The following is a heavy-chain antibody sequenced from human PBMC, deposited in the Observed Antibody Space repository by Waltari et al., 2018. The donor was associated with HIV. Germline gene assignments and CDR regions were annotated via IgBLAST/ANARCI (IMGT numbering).Heavy chain of an antibody. J-gene: IGHJ4*02. V-gene: IGHV1-2*06. CDR3: ARAISTGRVTFDY. Sequence: QVQLVQSGAEVRKPGASMTVSCKASGYNFSGYYIHWVRQAPGHGLEWMGRITPYSGATNYAQKFRGRVTMTRDTSIRKAYVELSGLTSDDTAVYYCARAISTGRVTFDYWGRGTLVTVSS. CDR2: ITPYSGAT. D-gene: IGHD2-21*02. CDR1: GYNFSGYY.